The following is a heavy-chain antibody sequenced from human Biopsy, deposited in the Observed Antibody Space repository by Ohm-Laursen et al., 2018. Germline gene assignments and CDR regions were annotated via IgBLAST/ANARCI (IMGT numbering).Heavy chain of an antibody. CDR3: ARDRPSVPPYAVF. D-gene: IGHD2-2*01. J-gene: IGHJ4*02. V-gene: IGHV1-18*01. CDR2: ISRYNGKT. CDR1: GYTFTSYA. Sequence: ASVKVSCKASGYTFTSYAISWVRQAPGQGLEWMGWISRYNGKTNYAHKFQGRLIMTTDTSTSTAYMDLTSLRSDDTAVYYCARDRPSVPPYAVFWGQGSLVTVSS.